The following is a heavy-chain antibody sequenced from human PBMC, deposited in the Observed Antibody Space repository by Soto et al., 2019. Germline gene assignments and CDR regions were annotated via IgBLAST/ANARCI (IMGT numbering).Heavy chain of an antibody. D-gene: IGHD6-13*01. J-gene: IGHJ3*02. Sequence: QVQLVQSGAEVKKPGSSVKVSCKASGGTFSTYTIIWVQQAPGQGLEWMGRIIPMLNITNTAQSFQDRFTIIADKSTSTAYLELSTLRSDDTAMYFCTLGSWSAETFDIWGRGTMVTVSS. CDR2: IIPMLNIT. CDR1: GGTFSTYT. CDR3: TLGSWSAETFDI. V-gene: IGHV1-69*02.